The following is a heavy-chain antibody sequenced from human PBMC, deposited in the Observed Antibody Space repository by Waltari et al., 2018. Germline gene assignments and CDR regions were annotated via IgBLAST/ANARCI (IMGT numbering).Heavy chain of an antibody. CDR3: ARDKIGYCSSTSCPPFDY. Sequence: QVQLVQSGAEVKKPGSSVKVSCKDSGGTFSSYAISWLRQAPGQGLEWMGGIIPIFGTANYAQKFQGRVTITADESTSTAYMELSSLRSEDTAVYYCARDKIGYCSSTSCPPFDYWGQGTLVTVSS. CDR2: IIPIFGTA. CDR1: GGTFSSYA. J-gene: IGHJ4*02. V-gene: IGHV1-69*13. D-gene: IGHD2-2*03.